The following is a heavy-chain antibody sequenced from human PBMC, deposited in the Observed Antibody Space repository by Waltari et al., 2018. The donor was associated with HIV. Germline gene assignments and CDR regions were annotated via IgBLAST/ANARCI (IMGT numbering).Heavy chain of an antibody. CDR3: SRGLHCTATSCLLYHGMDV. J-gene: IGHJ6*02. CDR2: MNPNSGNT. Sequence: QVQLVQSGAEVKKPGASVKVSCKASGYTFSTYDINWVRQATGQGLEWMGWMNPNSGNTGYAQKCQVRVNMTRNSSIRTAYMELSSLRSDDTAVDYCSRGLHCTATSCLLYHGMDVWSQGTAVSVSS. V-gene: IGHV1-8*01. CDR1: GYTFSTYD. D-gene: IGHD2-2*01.